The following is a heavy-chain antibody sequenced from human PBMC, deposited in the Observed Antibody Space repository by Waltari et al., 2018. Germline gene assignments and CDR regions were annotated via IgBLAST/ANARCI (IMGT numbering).Heavy chain of an antibody. Sequence: EVQLLESGGGLVQPGGSLRLSCAASGFTFSSYAMSWVRQAPGKGLEWVAAISGSGCSTYYADSVKGRFTISRDNSKNTLYLQMNSLRAEDTAVYYCAKVRAVTTFFEGCWGQGTLVTVSS. J-gene: IGHJ4*02. D-gene: IGHD4-17*01. CDR2: ISGSGCST. CDR1: GFTFSSYA. V-gene: IGHV3-23*01. CDR3: AKVRAVTTFFEGC.